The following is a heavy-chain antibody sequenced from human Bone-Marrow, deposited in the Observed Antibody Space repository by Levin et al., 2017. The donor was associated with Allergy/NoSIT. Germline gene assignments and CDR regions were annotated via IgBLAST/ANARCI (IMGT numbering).Heavy chain of an antibody. D-gene: IGHD3-16*01. V-gene: IGHV3-15*01. Sequence: GGSLRLSCAASGFTFTNAWMSWVRQAPGKGLEWVGRIKATSEGGTKEFAAPVKGRFIISRDDSKHTLYLHMNSLEIADTAVYYCTTDRDRYYYHYGLDVWGQRTTVTVSS. CDR1: GFTFTNAW. CDR2: IKATSEGGTK. J-gene: IGHJ6*02. CDR3: TTDRDRYYYHYGLDV.